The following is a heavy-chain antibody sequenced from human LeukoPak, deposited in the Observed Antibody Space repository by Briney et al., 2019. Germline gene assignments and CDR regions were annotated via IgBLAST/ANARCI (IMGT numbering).Heavy chain of an antibody. J-gene: IGHJ4*02. CDR1: GGSFSGYY. D-gene: IGHD3-22*01. V-gene: IGHV4-34*01. CDR2: INHSGST. Sequence: ASETLSLTCAVYGGSFSGYYWSWIRQPPGKGLEWIGEINHSGSTNYNPSLKSRVTISVDTSKNQFSLKLSSVTAADTAVYYCARDRYYDSSGYPDASFYFDYWGQGTLVTVSS. CDR3: ARDRYYDSSGYPDASFYFDY.